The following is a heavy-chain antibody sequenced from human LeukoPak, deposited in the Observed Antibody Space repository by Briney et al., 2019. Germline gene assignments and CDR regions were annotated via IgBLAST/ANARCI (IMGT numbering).Heavy chain of an antibody. J-gene: IGHJ4*02. CDR2: INHSGST. Sequence: TSETLSLTRAVYGGSFSGYYWSWIRQPPGKGLEWIGEINHSGSTSYNPSLKSRVTISVDTSKNQFSLKLSSVTAADTAVYYCASHIAARAHYFDYWGQGTLVTVSS. CDR3: ASHIAARAHYFDY. D-gene: IGHD6-6*01. V-gene: IGHV4-34*01. CDR1: GGSFSGYY.